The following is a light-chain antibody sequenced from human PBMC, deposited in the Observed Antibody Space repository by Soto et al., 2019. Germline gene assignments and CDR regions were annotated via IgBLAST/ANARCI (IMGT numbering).Light chain of an antibody. V-gene: IGKV3-11*01. CDR2: AVS. CDR1: QRASNIY. J-gene: IGKJ5*01. Sequence: SVSTHSPATLALSPEEHAPLYGRVSQRASNIYLAWYQQKPGQSPRLLMFAVSTRATGIPARFSGSGSGTDFTLTISSLEPEDFGVYYCQHRSIWPVSFGQGTRLEIK. CDR3: QHRSIWPVS.